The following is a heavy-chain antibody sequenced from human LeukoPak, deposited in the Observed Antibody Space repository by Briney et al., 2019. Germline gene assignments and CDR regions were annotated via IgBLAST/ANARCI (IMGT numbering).Heavy chain of an antibody. CDR1: GFTFNAYS. J-gene: IGHJ5*02. V-gene: IGHV3-21*01. CDR3: MRGATDTTRWFDP. D-gene: IGHD1-7*01. CDR2: ISRASESI. Sequence: GSLRLSCAASGFTFNAYSMGWVRQAPGKGLEWVSIISRASESIFYADSVKGRFTISRDSAKNSLYLQMNGLRAEDTAAYYCMRGATDTTRWFDPWGQGTLVTVSS.